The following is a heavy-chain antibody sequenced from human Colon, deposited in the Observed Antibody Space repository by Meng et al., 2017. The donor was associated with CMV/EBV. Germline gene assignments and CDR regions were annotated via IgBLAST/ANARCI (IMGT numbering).Heavy chain of an antibody. CDR3: ATVVPFPVGGQYYYHGMDV. CDR2: ISSSGSTI. D-gene: IGHD2-21*01. J-gene: IGHJ6*02. V-gene: IGHV3-48*03. Sequence: GESLKISCAASGFSFGSYEMNWVRQAPGKGLEWVSYISSSGSTIHYADSVKCRFTISRDNVKNSLYQHMNSLRAEETAVHYCATVVPFPVGGQYYYHGMDVWGQGTTVTVSS. CDR1: GFSFGSYE.